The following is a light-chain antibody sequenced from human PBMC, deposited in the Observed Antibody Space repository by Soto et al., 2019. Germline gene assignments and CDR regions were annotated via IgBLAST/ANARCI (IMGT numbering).Light chain of an antibody. CDR3: QSYDSTLSGYV. Sequence: QSVLTPPPSVSGAPRQRVTISCTGSSSNIGAGYDVHWYQRLPGTAPKLLIYANTNRPSGVPDRFSGTKSATSASASLAITGLQAEDEADYYCQSYDSTLSGYVFGTGTKVTVL. J-gene: IGLJ1*01. CDR1: SSNIGAGYD. CDR2: ANT. V-gene: IGLV1-40*01.